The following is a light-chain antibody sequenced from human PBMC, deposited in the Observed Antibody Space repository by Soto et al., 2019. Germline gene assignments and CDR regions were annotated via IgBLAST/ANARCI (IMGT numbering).Light chain of an antibody. CDR2: GAS. V-gene: IGKV3-20*01. CDR1: QSVNSNY. Sequence: EIVLTQSPGTLALSPGERATLSCRASQSVNSNYLTWYQQKPGQAPRLLIYGASSRATGIPDRFSGSGSGTDFTLTISRLEPEDFAVYSCQQYGSSPPITFGHGTRLEMK. CDR3: QQYGSSPPIT. J-gene: IGKJ5*01.